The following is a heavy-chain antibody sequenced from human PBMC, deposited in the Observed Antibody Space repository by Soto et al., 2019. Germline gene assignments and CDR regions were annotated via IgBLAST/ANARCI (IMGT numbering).Heavy chain of an antibody. CDR3: ASDIVVVPAAISDAFDI. V-gene: IGHV1-2*02. CDR1: GYTFTGYY. Sequence: GASVKVSCKASGYTFTGYYMHWVRQAPGQGLEWMGWINPNSGGTNYAQKFQGRVTMTRDTSISTAYMELSRLRSDDTAVYYCASDIVVVPAAISDAFDIWGQGTMVT. J-gene: IGHJ3*02. D-gene: IGHD2-2*02. CDR2: INPNSGGT.